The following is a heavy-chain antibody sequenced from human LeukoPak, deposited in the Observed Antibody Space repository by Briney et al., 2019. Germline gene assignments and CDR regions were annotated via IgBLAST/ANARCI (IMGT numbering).Heavy chain of an antibody. Sequence: SETLSLTCTVSGGSISSGGYCWSWIRQHPGKGLEWIGYIYYSGSTYYNPSLKSRVTISVDTSKNQFSLKLSSVTAADTAVYYCARDPVRGWFDPWGQGTLVTVSS. CDR2: IYYSGST. D-gene: IGHD3-10*02. CDR3: ARDPVRGWFDP. V-gene: IGHV4-31*03. J-gene: IGHJ5*02. CDR1: GGSISSGGYC.